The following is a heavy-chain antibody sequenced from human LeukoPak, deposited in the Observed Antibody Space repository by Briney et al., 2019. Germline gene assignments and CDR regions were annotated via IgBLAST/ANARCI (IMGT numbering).Heavy chain of an antibody. CDR1: GVTFSSYW. CDR2: IKQDGSEK. CDR3: AYRNNFEY. V-gene: IGHV3-7*05. Sequence: GGSLRLSCADSGVTFSSYWMSWVRQAPGKGLEWVANIKQDGSEKYYVDSVKGRFTISRDDAKRTVDLQMDNLRAEDTAIYYCAYRNNFEYWGQGALVTVSS. J-gene: IGHJ4*02. D-gene: IGHD1-26*01.